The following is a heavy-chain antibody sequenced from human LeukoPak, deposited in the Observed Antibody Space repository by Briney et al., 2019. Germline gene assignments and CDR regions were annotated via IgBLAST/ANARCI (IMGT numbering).Heavy chain of an antibody. J-gene: IGHJ4*02. CDR1: GFTFSSYS. CDR2: ISSSSSYI. Sequence: PGGSLRLPCAASGFTFSSYSMNWVRQAPGKGLEWVSSISSSSSYIYYADSVKGRFTISRDNAKNSLYLQMNSLRAEDTAVYYCARDIVVVPAADWGQGTLVTVSS. V-gene: IGHV3-21*01. D-gene: IGHD2-2*01. CDR3: ARDIVVVPAAD.